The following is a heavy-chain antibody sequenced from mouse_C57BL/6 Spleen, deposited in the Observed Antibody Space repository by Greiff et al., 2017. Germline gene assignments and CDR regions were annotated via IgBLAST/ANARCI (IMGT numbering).Heavy chain of an antibody. CDR1: GYTFTSYD. V-gene: IGHV1-85*01. Sequence: VQLQESGPELVKPGASVKLSCKASGYTFTSYDINWVKQRPGQGLEWIGWIYPRDGSTKYNEKFKGKATLTVDTSSSTAYMELHSLTSEDSAVYFCARKGNSNYGYWYFDVWGTGTTVTVSS. J-gene: IGHJ1*03. CDR3: ARKGNSNYGYWYFDV. D-gene: IGHD2-5*01. CDR2: IYPRDGST.